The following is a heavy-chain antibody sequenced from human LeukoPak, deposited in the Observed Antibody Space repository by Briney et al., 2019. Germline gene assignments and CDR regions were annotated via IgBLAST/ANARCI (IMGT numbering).Heavy chain of an antibody. V-gene: IGHV1-69*13. CDR3: ARDKVVSQYVEMGGYKYYFDY. CDR2: IIPIFGTA. Sequence: ASVKVSCKASAGTLSSYAISWVRQAPGQGLEWMGGIIPIFGTANYAQKFQGRVTITADESTSTAYMELISLRSEDTAVYYCARDKVVSQYVEMGGYKYYFDYWGQGTLVTVSS. D-gene: IGHD5-24*01. J-gene: IGHJ4*02. CDR1: AGTLSSYA.